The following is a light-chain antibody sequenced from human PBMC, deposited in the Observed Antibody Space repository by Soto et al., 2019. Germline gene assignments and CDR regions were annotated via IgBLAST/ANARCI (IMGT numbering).Light chain of an antibody. J-gene: IGKJ2*01. CDR2: KIS. Sequence: DIVMTQTPLSSPVTLGQPASISCRSSQSLVHSDGNTYLSWLQQRPGQPPRLLIYKISNRFSGGPNRFRGSGGVTDLSLKISKVETEGVGVYYCMQATQSYTFGQGTKLEMK. CDR3: MQATQSYT. CDR1: QSLVHSDGNTY. V-gene: IGKV2-24*01.